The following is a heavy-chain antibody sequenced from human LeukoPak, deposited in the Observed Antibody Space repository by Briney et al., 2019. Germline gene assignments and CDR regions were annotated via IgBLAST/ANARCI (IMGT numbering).Heavy chain of an antibody. CDR1: GFTFSSYA. Sequence: GGSLRLSCAASGFTFSSYAMSWVHQAPWKGLEWVSAISVSGGSTYYEDSVKGRFTISRDNSKTTLYLQMNSRRAEDTARYYWAKLASAMGTYYFVYWGQGTLVTVPS. V-gene: IGHV3-23*01. J-gene: IGHJ4*02. CDR2: ISVSGGST. CDR3: AKLASAMGTYYFVY. D-gene: IGHD5-18*01.